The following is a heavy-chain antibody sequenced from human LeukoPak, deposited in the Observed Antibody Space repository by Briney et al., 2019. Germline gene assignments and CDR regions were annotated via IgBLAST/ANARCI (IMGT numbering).Heavy chain of an antibody. Sequence: GGSLRLSCAASGFTFSDYYMSWLRQAPGKGLEWVSYISSSGSTIYYADSVKGRFTISRDNSKNTLYLQMNSLRAEDTAVYYCARDLGTVYYYGMDVWGQGTTVTVSS. CDR1: GFTFSDYY. CDR2: ISSSGSTI. D-gene: IGHD1-14*01. J-gene: IGHJ6*02. V-gene: IGHV3-11*04. CDR3: ARDLGTVYYYGMDV.